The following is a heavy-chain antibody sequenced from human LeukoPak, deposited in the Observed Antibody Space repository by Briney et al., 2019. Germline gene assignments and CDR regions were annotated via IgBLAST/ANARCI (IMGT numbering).Heavy chain of an antibody. CDR3: ARDQAPLAAAGTLDY. Sequence: SGGSLRLSCAASGFTFSSYAMHWVRQAPGKGLEWVAVISYDGSNKYYADSVKGRFTISRDNSKNTLYLQMNSLRAEDTAVYYCARDQAPLAAAGTLDYWGRGTLVTVSS. V-gene: IGHV3-30*04. CDR2: ISYDGSNK. CDR1: GFTFSSYA. D-gene: IGHD6-13*01. J-gene: IGHJ4*02.